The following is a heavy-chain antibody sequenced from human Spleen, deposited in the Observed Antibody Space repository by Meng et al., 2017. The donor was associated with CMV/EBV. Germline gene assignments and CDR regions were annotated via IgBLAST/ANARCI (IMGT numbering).Heavy chain of an antibody. J-gene: IGHJ4*02. V-gene: IGHV3-30*02. D-gene: IGHD5-12*01. Sequence: QGQLVGSGGGVVQPGGSLRLSCSASGFTFSSYGMHWVRQAPGKGLEWVAFIRYDGSNKYYADSVKGRFTISRDNSKNTLYLQLSGLRVEDTAVYYCAKGLPRSGYDYYFDYWGQGTLVTVSS. CDR2: IRYDGSNK. CDR1: GFTFSSYG. CDR3: AKGLPRSGYDYYFDY.